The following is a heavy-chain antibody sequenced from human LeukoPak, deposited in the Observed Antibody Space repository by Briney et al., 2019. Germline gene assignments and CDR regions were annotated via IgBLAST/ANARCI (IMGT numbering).Heavy chain of an antibody. V-gene: IGHV4-34*01. D-gene: IGHD6-6*01. CDR3: ASLFLCYGCSSSSDAFNI. CDR1: GGSFSGYY. CDR2: INPSRNT. Sequence: PSETLSLTCAVFGGSFSGYYWNWIRQPPGKGLEWIGQINPSRNTNYNPSLKSRVTISVDTSKKQFSLKLSSVTAADTAVYYCASLFLCYGCSSSSDAFNIWGQGTMVTVSS. J-gene: IGHJ3*02.